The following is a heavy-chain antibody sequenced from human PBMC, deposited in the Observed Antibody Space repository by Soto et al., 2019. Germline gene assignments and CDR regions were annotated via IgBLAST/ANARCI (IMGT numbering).Heavy chain of an antibody. D-gene: IGHD4-17*01. J-gene: IGHJ3*02. V-gene: IGHV3-9*01. CDR2: ISWNSGSI. CDR1: GFTFDDYA. CDR3: AREAMTTAKPDAFDI. Sequence: EVQLVESGGGLVQPGRSLRLSCAASGFTFDDYAMHWVRQAPGQGLEWVSGISWNSGSIGYADSVKGRFTISRDNAKNSLYLQMNSLRAEDTALYYCAREAMTTAKPDAFDIWGQGTMVTVSS.